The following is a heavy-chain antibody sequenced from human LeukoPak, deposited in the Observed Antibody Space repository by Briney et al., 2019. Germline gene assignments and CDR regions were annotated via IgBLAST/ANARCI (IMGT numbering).Heavy chain of an antibody. CDR1: GYTFSSYY. D-gene: IGHD3-22*01. CDR3: ARAKRDVFYDSSGYRYYFDY. CDR2: IIPSDGFT. V-gene: IGHV1-46*01. Sequence: ASVKVSCKASGYTFSSYYVHWVRQAPGQGLEWMGMIIPSDGFTSYAQKFQGRVTMTRDMSTSTVYMELSSLRSDDTAVYYCARAKRDVFYDSSGYRYYFDYWGQGTLVTVSS. J-gene: IGHJ4*02.